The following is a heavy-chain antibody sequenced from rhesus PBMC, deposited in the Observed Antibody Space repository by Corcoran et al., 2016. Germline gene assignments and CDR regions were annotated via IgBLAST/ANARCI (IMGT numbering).Heavy chain of an antibody. CDR3: AREFGGYYSGAAFDF. CDR2: IYSSSGNT. D-gene: IGHD3-28*01. J-gene: IGHJ3*01. V-gene: IGHV4S7*01. CDR1: GGSISGGYG. Sequence: QVQLQESGPGLLKPSETLSLTCAVSGGSISGGYGWGWIRQPPGKGLEWIGSIYSSSGNTYYKPCLKSRVTISTDTSKNQFSLKLSSVTAADTAVYYCAREFGGYYSGAAFDFWGQGLRVTVSS.